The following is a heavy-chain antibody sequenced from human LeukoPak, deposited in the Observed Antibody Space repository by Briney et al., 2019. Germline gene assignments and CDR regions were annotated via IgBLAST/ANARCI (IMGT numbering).Heavy chain of an antibody. Sequence: GASLKISCKGSGYSFTSYWIGWVRQMPGKGLEWMGIIYPGDSDTRYSPSFQGQVTISADKSISTAYLQWCSLKASDTAMYYCARQEDYLTLWYWGQESLVTVSS. CDR2: IYPGDSDT. D-gene: IGHD2-21*01. CDR1: GYSFTSYW. CDR3: ARQEDYLTLWY. V-gene: IGHV5-51*01. J-gene: IGHJ4*02.